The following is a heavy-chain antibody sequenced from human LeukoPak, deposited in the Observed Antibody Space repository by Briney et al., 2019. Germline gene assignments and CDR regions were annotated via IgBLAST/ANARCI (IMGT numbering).Heavy chain of an antibody. CDR3: ARHNRARYCSSTSCQTGFDY. J-gene: IGHJ4*02. CDR1: GGSISSSSYY. V-gene: IGHV4-39*01. D-gene: IGHD2-2*01. CDR2: IYYSGST. Sequence: KPSETLSLTCTVSGGSISSSSYYWGWIRQPPGKGLEWIGSIYYSGSTYYNPSLKSRVTISVDTSKNQFSLKLSSVTAADTAVYYCARHNRARYCSSTSCQTGFDYWGQGTLVTVSS.